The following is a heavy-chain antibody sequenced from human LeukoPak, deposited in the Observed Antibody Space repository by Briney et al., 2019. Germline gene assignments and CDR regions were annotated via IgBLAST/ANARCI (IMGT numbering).Heavy chain of an antibody. CDR3: ARIDYGGNRGAFDI. D-gene: IGHD4-23*01. CDR2: INPNSGGT. CDR1: GYTFTGYY. V-gene: IGHV1-2*02. J-gene: IGHJ3*02. Sequence: GSVKVSCKASGYTFTGYYMHWVRQAPGQGLEWMGWINPNSGGTNYAQKFQGRVTMTRDTSISTAYMELSRLRSDDTAVYYCARIDYGGNRGAFDIWGQGTMVTVSS.